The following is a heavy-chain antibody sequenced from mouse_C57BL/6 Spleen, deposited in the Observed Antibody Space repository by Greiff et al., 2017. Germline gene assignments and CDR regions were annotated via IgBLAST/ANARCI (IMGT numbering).Heavy chain of an antibody. CDR2: IYPRSGNT. CDR1: GYTFTSYG. Sequence: QVQLQQSGAELARPGASVKLSCKASGYTFTSYGISWVKQRTGQGLEWIGEIYPRSGNTYYNEKFKGKATLTADKSSSTAYMELRSLTSEDSAVYFCARSGGSSYFDDWGQGTTLTVST. D-gene: IGHD1-1*01. CDR3: ARSGGSSYFDD. V-gene: IGHV1-81*01. J-gene: IGHJ2*01.